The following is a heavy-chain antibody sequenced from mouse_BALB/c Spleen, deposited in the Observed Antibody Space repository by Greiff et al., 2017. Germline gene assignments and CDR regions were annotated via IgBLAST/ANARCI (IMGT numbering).Heavy chain of an antibody. Sequence: VKVEESGPGLVAPSQSLSITCTVSGFSLTGYGVNWVRQPPGKGLEWLGMIWGDGSTDYYSALKSRLSISKDNSKSQVFLKMSSLQTDDTARYYCARDGATGTGFAYWGQGTLVTVSA. J-gene: IGHJ3*01. CDR1: GFSLTGYG. D-gene: IGHD4-1*01. V-gene: IGHV2-6-7*01. CDR2: IWGDGST. CDR3: ARDGATGTGFAY.